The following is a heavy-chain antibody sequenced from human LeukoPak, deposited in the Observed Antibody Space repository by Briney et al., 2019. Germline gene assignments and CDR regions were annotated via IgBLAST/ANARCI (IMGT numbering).Heavy chain of an antibody. V-gene: IGHV3-48*02. J-gene: IGHJ6*02. CDR2: ISSSGSTI. CDR1: GFPFGTYS. Sequence: PGGSLRLSCAASGFPFGTYSMNWVRRAPGKGLEWVSYISSSGSTIYYADSVKGRFTISRDNAKNSVYLQMNSLRDEDTAVYYCARGYYYGLDVWGQGTTATVSS. CDR3: ARGYYYGLDV.